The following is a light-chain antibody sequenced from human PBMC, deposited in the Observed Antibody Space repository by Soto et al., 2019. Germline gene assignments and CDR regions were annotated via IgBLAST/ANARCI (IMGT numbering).Light chain of an antibody. V-gene: IGKV1-27*01. J-gene: IGKJ4*01. CDR2: GAS. CDR1: QAINNY. CDR3: QRSNGAPLT. Sequence: DIQMTQSPSSLSASIGDRVTITCRASQAINNYLAWYQLKPGQAPKLLIYGASTLQSGVPSRFSGSGSGADFTLTISSLQPEDVATYYCQRSNGAPLTFGGGNKVEI.